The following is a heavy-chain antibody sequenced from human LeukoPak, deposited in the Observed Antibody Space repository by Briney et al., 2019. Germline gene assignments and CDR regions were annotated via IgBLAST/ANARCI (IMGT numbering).Heavy chain of an antibody. J-gene: IGHJ4*02. Sequence: PSETLSLTCTVSGGSISSSSYYWGWIRQPPGKGLEWIGSIYYSGSTYYNPSLKSRVTISVDTSENQFSLNLSSVTAADTAVYYCARGSKRGASIVPDYWGQGTLVTVSS. CDR2: IYYSGST. V-gene: IGHV4-39*07. D-gene: IGHD2-15*01. CDR1: GGSISSSSYY. CDR3: ARGSKRGASIVPDY.